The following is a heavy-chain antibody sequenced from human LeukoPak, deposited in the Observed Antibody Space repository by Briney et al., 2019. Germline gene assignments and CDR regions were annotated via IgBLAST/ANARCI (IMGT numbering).Heavy chain of an antibody. D-gene: IGHD3-10*01. Sequence: ASVKVSCKASGYTFTSYYMHWVRQAPGQGLEWMGWINTNTGNPTYAQGFTGRFVFSLDTSVSTAYLQISSLKAEDTAVYYCAREAWFGESRRHGDYYYGMDVWGQGTTVTVSS. CDR1: GYTFTSYY. V-gene: IGHV7-4-1*02. CDR2: INTNTGNP. J-gene: IGHJ6*02. CDR3: AREAWFGESRRHGDYYYGMDV.